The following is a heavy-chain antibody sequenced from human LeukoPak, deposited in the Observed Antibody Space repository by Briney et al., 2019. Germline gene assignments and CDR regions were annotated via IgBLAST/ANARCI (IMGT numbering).Heavy chain of an antibody. CDR2: ISWNSGSI. J-gene: IGHJ4*02. Sequence: GGSLRLSCAASGFTFDDYAMHWVRQAPGKGLEWVSGISWNSGSIGYADSVKGRFTISRDNAKNSLYLQMNSLRAEDTAVYYCARDSPGGWYDYFDYWGQGTLVTVSS. CDR1: GFTFDDYA. D-gene: IGHD6-19*01. V-gene: IGHV3-9*01. CDR3: ARDSPGGWYDYFDY.